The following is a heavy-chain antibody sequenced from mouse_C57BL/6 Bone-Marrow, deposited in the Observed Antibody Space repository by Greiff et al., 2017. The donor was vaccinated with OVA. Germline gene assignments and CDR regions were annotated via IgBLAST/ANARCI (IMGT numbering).Heavy chain of an antibody. J-gene: IGHJ1*03. Sequence: QVQLQQSGAELARPGASVKLSCKASGYTFTSYGISWVKQRTGQGLEWIGEIYPRSGNTYYNEKFKGKATLTADKSSSTAYMELRSLTSEDSAVYFCARSGYDYPRYVDVWGTGTTVTVSS. V-gene: IGHV1-81*01. CDR3: ARSGYDYPRYVDV. CDR1: GYTFTSYG. D-gene: IGHD2-4*01. CDR2: IYPRSGNT.